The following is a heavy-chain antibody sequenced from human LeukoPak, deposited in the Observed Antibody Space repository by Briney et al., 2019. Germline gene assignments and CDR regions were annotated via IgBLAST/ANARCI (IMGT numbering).Heavy chain of an antibody. CDR1: GGSISSYY. J-gene: IGHJ5*02. CDR2: IYYSGST. CDR3: ASSHSRRLYNNGFDP. D-gene: IGHD6-13*01. Sequence: SETLSLTCTVSGGSISSYYWSWIRQPPGKGLEWIGYIYYSGSTNYNPSLKSRVTISVDTSKNQFSLKLSSVAAADTAVYYCASSHSRRLYNNGFDPWGQGTLVTVTS. V-gene: IGHV4-59*01.